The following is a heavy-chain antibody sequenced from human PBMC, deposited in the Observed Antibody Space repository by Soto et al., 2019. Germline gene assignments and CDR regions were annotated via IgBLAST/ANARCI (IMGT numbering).Heavy chain of an antibody. D-gene: IGHD2-15*01. Sequence: SETLSLTCAVSGYSISLGYYWGWIRQPPGKGLEWIGSTYHSGNTYYNPSLKSRVSISLDTSKNHFSLELTSVTAADTAVYYCARLKLAGRGGFVYWGLGTLVT. CDR3: ARLKLAGRGGFVY. J-gene: IGHJ4*02. CDR2: TYHSGNT. CDR1: GYSISLGYY. V-gene: IGHV4-38-2*01.